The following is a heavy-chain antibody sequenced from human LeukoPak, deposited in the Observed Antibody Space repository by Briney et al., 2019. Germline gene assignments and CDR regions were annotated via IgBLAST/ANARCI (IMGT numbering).Heavy chain of an antibody. V-gene: IGHV1-8*01. J-gene: IGHJ4*02. D-gene: IGHD6-19*01. CDR2: MNPNSGNT. CDR1: GYTFTSCD. CDR3: ARGGGDSGWSTFDY. Sequence: ASVKVSCKASGYTFTSCDINWVRQATGQGLEWMGWMNPNSGNTGYAQKFQGRVTMTRNTSISTAYMELSSLRSEDTAVYYCARGGGDSGWSTFDYWGQGTLVTVSS.